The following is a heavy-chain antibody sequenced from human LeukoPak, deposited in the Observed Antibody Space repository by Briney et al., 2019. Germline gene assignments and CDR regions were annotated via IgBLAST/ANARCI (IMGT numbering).Heavy chain of an antibody. Sequence: PGGSLRLSCAASGFTFSSYSMNWVRQAPGKGLEWVSSISSGSSFIYYADSVKGRFTISRDNAKNSLYLQMNSLRAEDTAVYYCARDGRGCSSTSCYVDYWGQGTLVTVSS. J-gene: IGHJ4*02. D-gene: IGHD2-2*01. CDR2: ISSGSSFI. V-gene: IGHV3-21*01. CDR1: GFTFSSYS. CDR3: ARDGRGCSSTSCYVDY.